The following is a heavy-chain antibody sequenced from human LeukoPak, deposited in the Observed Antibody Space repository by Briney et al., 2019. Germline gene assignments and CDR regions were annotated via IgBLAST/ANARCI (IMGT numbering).Heavy chain of an antibody. D-gene: IGHD4-17*01. V-gene: IGHV4-34*01. CDR2: INHSGST. Sequence: SETLSLTCAVYGGSFSGYYWSWIRQPPGKGLDWIGEINHSGSTNYNPSLKSRVTISVDTSKNQFSLKLSSVTAADTAVYYCARQPDTTVTIMRPNYFDYWGQGTLVTVSS. CDR1: GGSFSGYY. J-gene: IGHJ4*02. CDR3: ARQPDTTVTIMRPNYFDY.